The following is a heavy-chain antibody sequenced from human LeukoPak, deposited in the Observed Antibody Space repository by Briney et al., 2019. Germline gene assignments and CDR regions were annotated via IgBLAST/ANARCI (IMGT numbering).Heavy chain of an antibody. CDR1: GFTFSSYS. V-gene: IGHV3-21*04. J-gene: IGHJ4*02. CDR3: ATRTHGYSYGTFDY. CDR2: ISSSSSYI. D-gene: IGHD5-18*01. Sequence: GGSLRLSCAASGFTFSSYSMNWVRQAPGKGLEWVSSISSSSSYIYYADSVRGRFTISRDNSKNTLFLQMNSLRAEDTAVYYCATRTHGYSYGTFDYWGQGTLVTVSS.